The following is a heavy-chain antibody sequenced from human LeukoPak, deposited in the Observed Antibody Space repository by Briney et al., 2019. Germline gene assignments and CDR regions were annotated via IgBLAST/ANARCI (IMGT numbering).Heavy chain of an antibody. Sequence: GGSLRLSRAASGFTFSSYGMPWVRQAPGKGLEWVAVISYDGSNKYYADSVKGRFTISRDNSKNTLYLQMNSLRAEDTAVYYCAKGYDFWDWGQGTLVTVSS. CDR3: AKGYDFWD. J-gene: IGHJ4*02. CDR1: GFTFSSYG. CDR2: ISYDGSNK. V-gene: IGHV3-30*18. D-gene: IGHD3-3*01.